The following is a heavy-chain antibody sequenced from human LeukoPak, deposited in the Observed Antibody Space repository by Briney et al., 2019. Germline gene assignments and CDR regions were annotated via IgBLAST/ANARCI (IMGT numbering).Heavy chain of an antibody. CDR3: AKFGGGYDSDDAFDI. CDR1: RFTFSSYA. CDR2: ISGSGGST. V-gene: IGHV3-23*01. D-gene: IGHD5-12*01. J-gene: IGHJ3*02. Sequence: PGGSLRLSCAASRFTFSSYAMSWVRQPPGKGLEWVSAISGSGGSTYYADSVKGRFTISRDNSKNTLYLQMNSLRAEDTAVYYCAKFGGGYDSDDAFDIWGQGTMVTVSS.